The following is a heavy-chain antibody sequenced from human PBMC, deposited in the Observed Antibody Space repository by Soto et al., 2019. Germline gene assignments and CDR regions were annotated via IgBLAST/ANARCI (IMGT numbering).Heavy chain of an antibody. D-gene: IGHD6-13*01. J-gene: IGHJ4*02. V-gene: IGHV4-31*03. CDR3: AREVWGIAAAIDY. CDR1: GGSISSGGYY. CDR2: IYYSGST. Sequence: SEILSLTCTVSGGSISSGGYYWSWIRQHPGKGLEWIGYIYYSGSTYYNPSLKSRVTISVDTSKNQFSLKLSSVTAADTAVYYCAREVWGIAAAIDYWGQGTLVTVSS.